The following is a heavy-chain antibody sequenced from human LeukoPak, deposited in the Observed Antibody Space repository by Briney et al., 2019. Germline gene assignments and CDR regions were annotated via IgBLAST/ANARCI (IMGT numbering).Heavy chain of an antibody. D-gene: IGHD6-13*01. Sequence: GGFLRLSCAASGFTFSNCAMHWVRQAPGKGLEWVAFIRYDGSNKFYADSVKGRFTISRDNSKNTLYLQMNNLRGDDTAIYYCASSNPAGSSWRPFDNWGQGTLVTVSS. CDR2: IRYDGSNK. CDR3: ASSNPAGSSWRPFDN. J-gene: IGHJ4*02. V-gene: IGHV3-30*02. CDR1: GFTFSNCA.